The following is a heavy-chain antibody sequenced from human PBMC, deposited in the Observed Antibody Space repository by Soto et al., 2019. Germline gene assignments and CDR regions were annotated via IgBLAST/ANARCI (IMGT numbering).Heavy chain of an antibody. D-gene: IGHD3-22*01. CDR1: GYTFTSYA. Sequence: GASVKVSCKASGYTFTSYAMHWVRQAPGQRLEWMGWINAGHGNTKYSQKFQGRVTITRDTSASTAYMELSSLRSEDTAVYYCARLPMIVVVNDAFDIWGQGTMVTVSS. CDR3: ARLPMIVVVNDAFDI. J-gene: IGHJ3*02. CDR2: INAGHGNT. V-gene: IGHV1-3*01.